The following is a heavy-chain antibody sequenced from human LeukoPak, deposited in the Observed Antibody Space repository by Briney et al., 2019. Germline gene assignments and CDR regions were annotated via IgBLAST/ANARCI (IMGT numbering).Heavy chain of an antibody. CDR2: IISGSGDST. CDR3: AKEGLYSSGWYYFDY. J-gene: IGHJ4*02. D-gene: IGHD6-19*01. V-gene: IGHV3-23*01. Sequence: PGGSLRLSCAASGFTFSSYVMSWVRQAPGKGLEWVSSIISGSGDSTYYADSVKGRFTISRDNSKNTLYLQMNSLRAEDTAVYYCAKEGLYSSGWYYFDYWGQGTLVTVSS. CDR1: GFTFSSYV.